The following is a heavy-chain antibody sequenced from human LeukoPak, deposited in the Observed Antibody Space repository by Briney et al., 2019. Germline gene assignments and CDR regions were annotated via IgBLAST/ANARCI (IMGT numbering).Heavy chain of an antibody. CDR3: ARDRRHDTDGYYYNWFDP. CDR2: IYHSGST. D-gene: IGHD3-22*01. CDR1: GDSISSGYY. J-gene: IGHJ5*02. V-gene: IGHV4-38-2*02. Sequence: PSETLSLTCTVSGDSISSGYYWGWIQQPPGKGLEWIGSIYHSGSTYYNPSVVSRVTISVDTSKNQFSLKLSSVTAADTAVYYCARDRRHDTDGYYYNWFDPWGQGTLVTVSS.